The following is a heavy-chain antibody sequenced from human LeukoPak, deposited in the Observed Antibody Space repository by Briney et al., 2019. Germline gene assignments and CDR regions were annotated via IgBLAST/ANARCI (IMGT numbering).Heavy chain of an antibody. CDR2: INHSGGT. Sequence: SETLSLTCAVYGGSFSGYYWSWIRQPPGKGLEWIGEINHSGGTNYNPSLKSRVTISVDTSKNQFSLKLSSVTAADTAVYYCARGNRGYSYGASYYYYGMDVWGQGTTVTVSS. J-gene: IGHJ6*02. D-gene: IGHD5-18*01. V-gene: IGHV4-34*01. CDR1: GGSFSGYY. CDR3: ARGNRGYSYGASYYYYGMDV.